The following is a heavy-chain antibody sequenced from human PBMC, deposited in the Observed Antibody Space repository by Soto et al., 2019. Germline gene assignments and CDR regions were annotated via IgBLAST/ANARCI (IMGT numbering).Heavy chain of an antibody. D-gene: IGHD6-13*01. CDR3: AKGYSSSWLGYFDY. CDR2: ISSDGSNK. V-gene: IGHV3-30*18. Sequence: QVQLVESGGGVVQPGRSLRLSCAASGFTFSNYGIHWVRQAPGKGLEWVAVISSDGSNKYFADSVKGRFSISRDNSRNTLYLQMNSLRGEESAVYYCAKGYSSSWLGYFDYWGQGALVTVSS. CDR1: GFTFSNYG. J-gene: IGHJ4*02.